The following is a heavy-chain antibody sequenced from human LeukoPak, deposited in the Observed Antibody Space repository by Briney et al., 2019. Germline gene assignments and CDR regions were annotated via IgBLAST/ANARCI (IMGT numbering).Heavy chain of an antibody. CDR2: IPSGGGNI. J-gene: IGHJ5*02. CDR3: ARDRSGRFDP. Sequence: AGGSLRLSCAASGFTFSTYGFHWVRQAAGKGLEWVAIIPSGGGNIYYADSVRGRFTISRDNSQNTLYLQMDSLRAEDTAVYYCARDRSGRFDPWGQGTLVTVSS. V-gene: IGHV3-30*03. CDR1: GFTFSTYG. D-gene: IGHD3-10*01.